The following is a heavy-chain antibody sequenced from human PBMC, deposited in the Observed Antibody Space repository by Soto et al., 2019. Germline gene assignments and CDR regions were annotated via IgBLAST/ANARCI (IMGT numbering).Heavy chain of an antibody. J-gene: IGHJ4*02. CDR1: GGSISSYY. D-gene: IGHD5-18*01. CDR3: ARGDVVDTAMVWNY. V-gene: IGHV4-59*01. Sequence: SETLSLTCTVSGGSISSYYWSRIRQPPGKGLEWIGYIYYSGSTNYNPSLKSRVTISVDTSKDQFSLKLSSVTAADTAVYYCARGDVVDTAMVWNYWGQGTLVTVSS. CDR2: IYYSGST.